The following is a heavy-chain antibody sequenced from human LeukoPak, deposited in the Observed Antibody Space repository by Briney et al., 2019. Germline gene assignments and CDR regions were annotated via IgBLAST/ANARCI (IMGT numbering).Heavy chain of an antibody. CDR3: ARRPAYSSSWYCWFDP. V-gene: IGHV4-59*12. D-gene: IGHD6-13*01. J-gene: IGHJ5*02. Sequence: SETLSLTCAVSGGSISSYYWSWIRQPPGKGLEWVGYIYYSGSTNYNPSLKSRVTISVDTSKNQFSLKLSSVTAADTAVYYCARRPAYSSSWYCWFDPWGQGTLVTVSS. CDR2: IYYSGST. CDR1: GGSISSYY.